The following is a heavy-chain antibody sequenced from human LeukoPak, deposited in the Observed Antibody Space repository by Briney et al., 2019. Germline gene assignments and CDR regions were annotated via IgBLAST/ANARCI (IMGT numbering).Heavy chain of an antibody. J-gene: IGHJ4*02. Sequence: PGGSLRLSCAASGFTFTSLAMSWVRQPPGKGLEWVSTISGGGGSTYYADSVKGRFTISSDNSKNTLYLQMNSLRAEDTAVYYCVAYYHDKSGYLDYWGQGTLVTVSS. V-gene: IGHV3-23*01. CDR2: ISGGGGST. CDR1: GFTFTSLA. D-gene: IGHD3-22*01. CDR3: VAYYHDKSGYLDY.